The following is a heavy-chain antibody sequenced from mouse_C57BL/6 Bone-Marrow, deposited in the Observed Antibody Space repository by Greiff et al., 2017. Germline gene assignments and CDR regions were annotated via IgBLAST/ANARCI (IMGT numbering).Heavy chain of an antibody. CDR1: GFNIKDDY. D-gene: IGHD2-4*01. CDR2: IDPENGDT. CDR3: TTPSTMITTVDY. V-gene: IGHV14-4*01. Sequence: SGAELVRLGASVKLSCTASGFNIKDDYMHWVKQRPEQGLEWIGWIDPENGDTEYASKFQGKATITADTSSNTAYLQLSSLTSEDTAVYYCTTPSTMITTVDYWGQGTTLTVSS. J-gene: IGHJ2*01.